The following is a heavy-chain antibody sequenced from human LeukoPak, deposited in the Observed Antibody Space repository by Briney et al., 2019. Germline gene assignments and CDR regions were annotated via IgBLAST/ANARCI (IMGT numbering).Heavy chain of an antibody. V-gene: IGHV3-30*03. Sequence: GGSLRLSCAASGSTFSSYGIHWVRLAPGKGLEWVAVISDDGTRKYYADSVQGRFTISRDNSRNTLYLQMNSLRAEDTAVYYCARLRGFDYWGQGTLVTVSS. CDR1: GSTFSSYG. J-gene: IGHJ4*02. D-gene: IGHD3-10*01. CDR3: ARLRGFDY. CDR2: ISDDGTRK.